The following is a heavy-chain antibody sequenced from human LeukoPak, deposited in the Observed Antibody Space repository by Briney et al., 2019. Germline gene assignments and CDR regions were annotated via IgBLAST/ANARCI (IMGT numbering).Heavy chain of an antibody. J-gene: IGHJ4*02. Sequence: GSSVKVSCKASGGTFSSYAVSWVRQAPGQGLDWMGRTIPILGLTNYPQNFQGRVTITADKSTSTAYMELSSLKSEDTAVYYCAMGYSYYFDYWGQGTLVTVSS. V-gene: IGHV1-69*04. CDR1: GGTFSSYA. D-gene: IGHD3-22*01. CDR3: AMGYSYYFDY. CDR2: TIPILGLT.